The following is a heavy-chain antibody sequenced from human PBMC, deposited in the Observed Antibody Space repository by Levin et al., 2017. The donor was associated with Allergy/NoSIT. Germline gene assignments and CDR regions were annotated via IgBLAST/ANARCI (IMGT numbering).Heavy chain of an antibody. Sequence: PSETLSLTCTVSGGSISSSSYYWGWIRQPPGKGLEWIGSIYYSGSTYYNPSLKSRVTISVDTSKNQFSLKLSSVTAADTAVYYCARRGSEFGVGMAQWGQGTLVTVSS. D-gene: IGHD3-3*01. J-gene: IGHJ4*02. CDR3: ARRGSEFGVGMAQ. CDR1: GGSISSSSYY. V-gene: IGHV4-39*01. CDR2: IYYSGST.